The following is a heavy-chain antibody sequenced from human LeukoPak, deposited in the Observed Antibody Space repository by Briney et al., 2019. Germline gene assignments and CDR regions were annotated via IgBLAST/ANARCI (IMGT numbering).Heavy chain of an antibody. CDR1: GGSISIYY. CDR2: IYYSGST. CDR3: ARQRGSGSRINWFDP. J-gene: IGHJ5*02. Sequence: SETLSLTCTVSGGSISIYYWSWIRQPPGKGLEWIGYIYYSGSTNYNPSLKSRVTISVDTSKNQFSLKLSSVTAADTAVYYCARQRGSGSRINWFDPWGQGTLVTVSS. D-gene: IGHD3-10*01. V-gene: IGHV4-59*01.